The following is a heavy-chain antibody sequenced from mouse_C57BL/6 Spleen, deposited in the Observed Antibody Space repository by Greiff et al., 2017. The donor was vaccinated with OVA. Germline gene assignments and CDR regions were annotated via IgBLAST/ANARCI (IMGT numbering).Heavy chain of an antibody. J-gene: IGHJ3*01. CDR2: ISSGGSYT. V-gene: IGHV5-6*01. Sequence: EVQGVESGGDLVKPGGSLKLSCAASGFTFSSYGMSWVRQTPDKRLEWVATISSGGSYTYYPDSVKGRFTISRDNAKNTLYLQMSSLKSEDTAMYYCASIYYDYDGEAWFAYWGQGTLVTVSA. D-gene: IGHD2-4*01. CDR3: ASIYYDYDGEAWFAY. CDR1: GFTFSSYG.